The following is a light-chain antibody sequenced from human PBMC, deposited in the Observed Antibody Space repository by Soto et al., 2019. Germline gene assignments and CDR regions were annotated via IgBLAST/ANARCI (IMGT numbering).Light chain of an antibody. J-gene: IGLJ2*01. CDR3: CSFAGSTTFV. CDR1: SSDVGSSNL. V-gene: IGLV2-23*03. CDR2: EGT. Sequence: QLVLTQPASVSGSPGQSITISCTGTSSDVGSSNLVSWYQQHPGKAPKLMIYEGTERPSGVSSRFSGSKSGNTASLTISGLQAEDEADYYCCSFAGSTTFVFGGGTKLTVL.